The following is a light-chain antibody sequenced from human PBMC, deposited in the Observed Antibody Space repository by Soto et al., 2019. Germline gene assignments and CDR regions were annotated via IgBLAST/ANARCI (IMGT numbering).Light chain of an antibody. J-gene: IGKJ4*01. Sequence: EIVMTQSPATLSVSAGERATLSCRASQTVRSNLAWYQQKPGQAPRLLIYGASTRATGIPARFSGSGSGTEFTLTISSLQSEDFAVYYCQQYNNWPPLTFGGGTKVEIK. V-gene: IGKV3-15*01. CDR2: GAS. CDR1: QTVRSN. CDR3: QQYNNWPPLT.